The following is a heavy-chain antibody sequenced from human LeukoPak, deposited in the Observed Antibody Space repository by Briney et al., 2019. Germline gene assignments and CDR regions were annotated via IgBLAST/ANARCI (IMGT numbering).Heavy chain of an antibody. CDR1: GYNFITIA. J-gene: IGHJ6*03. CDR3: ARGGPWVVATINDYYLDV. D-gene: IGHD5-24*01. CDR2: SSAYNGDG. Sequence: ASVKVSCQASGYNFITIATSWVRQAPGQGLEWMGWSSAYNGDGNFVQRFQGRVTMTTDTSTNTAYMELRSLRYDDTAVYYCARGGPWVVATINDYYLDVWGKGTTVTVSS. V-gene: IGHV1-18*01.